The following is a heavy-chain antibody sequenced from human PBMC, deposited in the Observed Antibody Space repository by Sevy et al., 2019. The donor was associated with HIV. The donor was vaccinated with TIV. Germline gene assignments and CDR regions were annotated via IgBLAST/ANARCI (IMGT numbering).Heavy chain of an antibody. D-gene: IGHD6-13*01. Sequence: VSVKVSCKASGYTFTSYDINWVRQATGQGLEWMGWMNPNSGNTGYAQKFQGRVTMTRNTSISTAYMELSSLRSEDTAVYYCARGPGIAKIYYYYGMDVWGQGTTVTVSS. CDR2: MNPNSGNT. J-gene: IGHJ6*02. CDR3: ARGPGIAKIYYYYGMDV. CDR1: GYTFTSYD. V-gene: IGHV1-8*01.